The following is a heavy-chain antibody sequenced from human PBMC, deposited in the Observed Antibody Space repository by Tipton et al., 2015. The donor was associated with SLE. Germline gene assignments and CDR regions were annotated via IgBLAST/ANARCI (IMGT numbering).Heavy chain of an antibody. V-gene: IGHV4-34*01. Sequence: TLSLTCAVYGGSFSGYYWSWIRQPPGKGLEWIGEINHSGSTNYNPSLKSRVTISEDTSKNQFSLKLSSVTAADTAVYYCARGSIAARGYYMDVWGKGTTVTVSS. D-gene: IGHD6-6*01. CDR2: INHSGST. J-gene: IGHJ6*03. CDR3: ARGSIAARGYYMDV. CDR1: GGSFSGYY.